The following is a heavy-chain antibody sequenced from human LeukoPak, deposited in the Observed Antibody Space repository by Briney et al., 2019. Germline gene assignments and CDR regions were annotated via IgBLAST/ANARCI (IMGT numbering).Heavy chain of an antibody. CDR2: ISRSSTHK. CDR3: ASDYAHDAFDI. V-gene: IGHV3-21*01. J-gene: IGHJ3*02. D-gene: IGHD2-2*01. Sequence: PGGSLRLSCAASGFTFSHYSMNWVRQAPGKGLEWVSSISRSSTHKYYADSVRGRFTISRDNAKNSLYLQMNSLRAEDTAVYYCASDYAHDAFDIWGEGTMVTVSS. CDR1: GFTFSHYS.